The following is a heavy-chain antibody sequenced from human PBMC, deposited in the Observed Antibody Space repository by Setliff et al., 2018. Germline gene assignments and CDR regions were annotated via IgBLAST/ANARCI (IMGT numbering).Heavy chain of an antibody. V-gene: IGHV1-69*13. CDR2: IIPIFGTA. Sequence: GASVKVSCKASGGTFSSYAISWVRQAPGQGLEWMGGIIPIFGTANYAQKFQGRVTITADESTSTAYMELSSLRSEDTAVYYCARDGTSLPSIAAHADYWGQGTLVTSPQ. J-gene: IGHJ4*02. D-gene: IGHD6-6*01. CDR3: ARDGTSLPSIAAHADY. CDR1: GGTFSSYA.